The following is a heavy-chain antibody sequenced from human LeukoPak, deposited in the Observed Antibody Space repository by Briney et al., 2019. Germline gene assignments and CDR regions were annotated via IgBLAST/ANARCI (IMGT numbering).Heavy chain of an antibody. CDR1: GYSISNGYY. J-gene: IGHJ4*02. Sequence: SETLSLTCTVSGYSISNGYYWGWIRQPPGKGLEWVGSISHRGSTYYNPSLRSRITISLDRSKQKFSLKLTSVTAADTAMYFCAKSGGYGLIDYWGQGTRVIVSS. V-gene: IGHV4-38-2*02. D-gene: IGHD1-26*01. CDR3: AKSGGYGLIDY. CDR2: ISHRGST.